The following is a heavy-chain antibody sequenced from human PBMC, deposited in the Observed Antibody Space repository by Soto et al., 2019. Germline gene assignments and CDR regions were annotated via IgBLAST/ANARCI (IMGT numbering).Heavy chain of an antibody. J-gene: IGHJ3*02. D-gene: IGHD6-19*01. V-gene: IGHV3-21*01. CDR2: ISSSSSYI. Sequence: GGSLRLSCAASGFTFSSYSMNWVRQAPGKGLEWVSSISSSSSYIYYADSVKGRFTISRDNAKNSLYLQMNSLRAEDTAVYYCARVRLAVADAFDIWGQGTMVTVSS. CDR1: GFTFSSYS. CDR3: ARVRLAVADAFDI.